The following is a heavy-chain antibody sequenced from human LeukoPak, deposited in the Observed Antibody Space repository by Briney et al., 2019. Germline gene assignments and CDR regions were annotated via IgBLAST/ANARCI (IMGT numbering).Heavy chain of an antibody. D-gene: IGHD2-15*01. V-gene: IGHV3-20*04. Sequence: GGSLRLSCAASGFTFSSYEMSWVRQAPGKGLEWVSGINWNGGSTGYADSVKGRFAISRDNAKNSLYLQMNSLRAEDTALYYCARDHRGVAFDYWGQGTLVTVSS. J-gene: IGHJ4*02. CDR1: GFTFSSYE. CDR2: INWNGGST. CDR3: ARDHRGVAFDY.